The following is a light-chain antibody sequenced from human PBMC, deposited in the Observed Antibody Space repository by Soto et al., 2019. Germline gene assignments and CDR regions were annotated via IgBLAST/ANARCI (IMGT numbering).Light chain of an antibody. V-gene: IGLV2-14*01. CDR3: SSYTSSSTGV. CDR2: DVS. CDR1: SSDVGGYNY. Sequence: QSVLTQPASVSGSPGQSITIFCTGTSSDVGGYNYVSWYQQHPGKAPKLMIYDVSNRPSGVSNRFSGSKSGNTASLTISGLQAEDEADYYCSSYTSSSTGVFGGGTKLTVL. J-gene: IGLJ2*01.